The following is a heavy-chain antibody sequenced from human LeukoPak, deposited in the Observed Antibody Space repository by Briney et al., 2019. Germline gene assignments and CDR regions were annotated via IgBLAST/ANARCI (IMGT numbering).Heavy chain of an antibody. CDR3: TTGIASSGQRMVLWY. CDR1: GFTFSSYA. Sequence: GGSLRLSCAASGFTFSSYAMSWVRQAPGKGLEWVSAISGSGGSTYYADSVKGRFTISRDNSKNTLYLQMNSLRAEDTAVYYCTTGIASSGQRMVLWYWGQGTLVTVSS. J-gene: IGHJ4*02. CDR2: ISGSGGST. D-gene: IGHD6-13*01. V-gene: IGHV3-23*01.